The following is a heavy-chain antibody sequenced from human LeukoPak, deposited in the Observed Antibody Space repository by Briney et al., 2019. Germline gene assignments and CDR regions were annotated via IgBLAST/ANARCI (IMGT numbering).Heavy chain of an antibody. Sequence: PSETLSLTCTVSGGSISSSSYYWGWIRQPPGKGLEWIGSIYYSGSTYYNPSFESRVTISVDTAKNEISLKLSSVTAADTAVYYCARDVVFYYDSSGYLDYWGQGTLVTVSS. CDR2: IYYSGST. CDR1: GGSISSSSYY. J-gene: IGHJ4*02. D-gene: IGHD3-22*01. V-gene: IGHV4-39*07. CDR3: ARDVVFYYDSSGYLDY.